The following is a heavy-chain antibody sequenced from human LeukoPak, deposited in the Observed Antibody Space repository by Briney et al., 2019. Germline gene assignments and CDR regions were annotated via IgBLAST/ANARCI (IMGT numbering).Heavy chain of an antibody. J-gene: IGHJ4*02. Sequence: PGGSPRLSCAPAGFTLSSYWMSWGRHAPGKGLGWGANIIKEGREKYYVDSVKVLFTISRDHSESAQYLEMSSLSIEDTGLYYCAKDKGDGEYLDYWGQGTLVTVSS. CDR2: IIKEGREK. V-gene: IGHV3-7*05. D-gene: IGHD5-24*01. CDR1: GFTLSSYW. CDR3: AKDKGDGEYLDY.